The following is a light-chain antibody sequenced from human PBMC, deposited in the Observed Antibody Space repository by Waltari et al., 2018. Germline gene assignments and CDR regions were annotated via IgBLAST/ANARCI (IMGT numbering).Light chain of an antibody. CDR1: QRVNSS. CDR3: QKYVRLPAT. V-gene: IGKV3-20*01. Sequence: EIVLTPSQGTLSLSPGERATLSCRAIQRVNSSLAWYQQNPGQAPKLLIYDTSSRATGIPDRFSGSGSGTDFSLTISRLEPEDFAVYYCQKYVRLPATFGQGTKVDIK. CDR2: DTS. J-gene: IGKJ1*01.